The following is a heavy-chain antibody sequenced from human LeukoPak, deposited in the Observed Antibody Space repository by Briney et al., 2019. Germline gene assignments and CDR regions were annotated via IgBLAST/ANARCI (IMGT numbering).Heavy chain of an antibody. CDR3: ARMVAGTSSKYYYYYMDV. CDR2: ISAYNGNT. J-gene: IGHJ6*03. CDR1: GYTFTTYG. Sequence: ASVKVSCKASGYTFTTYGITWVRQAPGQGLEWMGWISAYNGNTNYAQNLQGRVTMTTDTSTSTAYMELRSLRSDDTAVYYCARMVAGTSSKYYYYYMDVWGKGTTVTVSS. D-gene: IGHD6-6*01. V-gene: IGHV1-18*01.